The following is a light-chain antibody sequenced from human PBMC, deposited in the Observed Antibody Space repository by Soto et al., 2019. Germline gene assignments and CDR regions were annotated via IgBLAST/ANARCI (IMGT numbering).Light chain of an antibody. CDR3: SSYTSSSPLVV. CDR1: SSDVGGYNY. CDR2: GVI. Sequence: QSALTQPASVSGSPGQSITISCTGTSSDVGGYNYVSWYQQHPGKAPKLMIYGVINRPSGVSNRFSGSKSGNTASLTISGLQAEDESDYYCSSYTSSSPLVVFGGGTKLTVL. J-gene: IGLJ3*02. V-gene: IGLV2-14*01.